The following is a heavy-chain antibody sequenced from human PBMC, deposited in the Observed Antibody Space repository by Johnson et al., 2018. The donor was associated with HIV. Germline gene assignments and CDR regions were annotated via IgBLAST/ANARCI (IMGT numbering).Heavy chain of an antibody. CDR1: GFTFDDYA. D-gene: IGHD6-19*01. V-gene: IGHV3-20*04. CDR3: ARAAVAAPSAFDI. CDR2: INWNGGST. Sequence: EQLVESGGAVVKPGGSLRLSCAASGFTFDDYAMHWVRQPPGKGLEWVSGINWNGGSTGYADSVKGRFTISRDNAKNSLYLQMNSLRAGDTAVYYCARAAVAAPSAFDIWGQGTMVTVSS. J-gene: IGHJ3*02.